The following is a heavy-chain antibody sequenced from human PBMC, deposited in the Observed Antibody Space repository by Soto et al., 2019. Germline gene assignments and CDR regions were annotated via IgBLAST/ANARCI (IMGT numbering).Heavy chain of an antibody. D-gene: IGHD3-10*01. CDR2: MNPNSGNT. CDR1: GYTFTSYD. Sequence: QVQLVQSGAEVKKPGASVKVSCKASGYTFTSYDINWVRQATGQGLEWMGWMNPNSGNTGYAQKFQGRVTMTRNTXXSXAXKGLSSRRSEDTAVYYCARVNVGPIWFGALYNWFEPWGQGTLVPVSS. V-gene: IGHV1-8*01. CDR3: ARVNVGPIWFGALYNWFEP. J-gene: IGHJ5*02.